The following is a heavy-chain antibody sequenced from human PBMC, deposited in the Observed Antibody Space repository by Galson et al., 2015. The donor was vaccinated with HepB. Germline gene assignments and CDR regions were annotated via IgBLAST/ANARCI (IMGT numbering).Heavy chain of an antibody. CDR2: ISYDGSNK. V-gene: IGHV3-30-3*01. CDR3: ARVALLSSYYFDY. J-gene: IGHJ4*02. Sequence: SLRLSCAASGFTLSSYTMHWVRQAPGKGLEWVAVISYDGSNKYYADSVKGRFTISRDNSKNTLYLQMNSLRAEDTAVYYCARVALLSSYYFDYWGQGTLVTVSS. D-gene: IGHD2/OR15-2a*01. CDR1: GFTLSSYT.